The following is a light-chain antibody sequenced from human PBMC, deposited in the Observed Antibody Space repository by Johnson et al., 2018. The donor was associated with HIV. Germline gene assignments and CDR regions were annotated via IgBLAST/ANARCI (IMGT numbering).Light chain of an antibody. CDR2: DNN. V-gene: IGLV1-51*01. CDR1: SSNIGNNY. CDR3: GTWDSSLSAGGV. Sequence: QPVLTQPHSVSAAPGQKVTISCSGSSSNIGNNYVSWYQQLPGTAPKLLIYDNNKRPSGIPDRFSGSKSGTSATLGITGLQTGDEADYYCGTWDSSLSAGGVFGTGTKVTVL. J-gene: IGLJ1*01.